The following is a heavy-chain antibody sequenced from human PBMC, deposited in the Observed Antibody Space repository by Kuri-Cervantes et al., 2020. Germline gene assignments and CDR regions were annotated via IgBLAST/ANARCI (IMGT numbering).Heavy chain of an antibody. CDR3: ARDPFGELLSGAFDI. CDR2: VYFSGST. CDR1: GGSINSGHYN. V-gene: IGHV4-39*07. J-gene: IGHJ3*02. Sequence: SETLSLTCTVSGGSINSGHYNWGWIRQPPGKGLEWIGSVYFSGSTYYNPSLKSRVTISVDTSKNQFSLKLSSVTAADTAVYYCARDPFGELLSGAFDIWGQGTMVTVSS. D-gene: IGHD3-10*01.